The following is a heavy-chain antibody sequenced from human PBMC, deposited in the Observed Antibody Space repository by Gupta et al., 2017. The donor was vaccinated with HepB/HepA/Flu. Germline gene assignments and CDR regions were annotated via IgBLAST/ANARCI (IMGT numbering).Heavy chain of an antibody. CDR1: GFTFSSYE. CDR3: ASSRWFYFDY. V-gene: IGHV3-48*03. CDR2: ISANGDTI. J-gene: IGHJ4*02. D-gene: IGHD6-13*01. Sequence: EVQLVESGGGLVQPGGSLRLSCAASGFTFSSYEMNWVRQAPGKGLEWVSHISANGDTIYEANSVKGRFTISRDNAKHSLYLEMNSLSVEDTAVYYCASSRWFYFDYWGQGTLVTVSS.